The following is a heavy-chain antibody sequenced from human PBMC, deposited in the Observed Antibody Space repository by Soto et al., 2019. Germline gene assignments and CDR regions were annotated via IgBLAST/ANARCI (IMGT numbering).Heavy chain of an antibody. J-gene: IGHJ4*02. D-gene: IGHD6-19*01. CDR2: INPSGGST. V-gene: IGHV1-46*01. CDR3: ARGSDRIAVAGTGGLDY. CDR1: GYTFTSYY. Sequence: QVQLVQSGAEVKKPGASVKVSCKASGYTFTSYYMHWVRQAPGQGLEWMGIINPSGGSTSYAQKFQGRVTMTRDTSTSTVYMELSSLRSEDTAVYYCARGSDRIAVAGTGGLDYWGQGTLVTVSS.